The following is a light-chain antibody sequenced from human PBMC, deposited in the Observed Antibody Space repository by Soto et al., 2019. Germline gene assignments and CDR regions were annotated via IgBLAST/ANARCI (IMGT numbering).Light chain of an antibody. V-gene: IGKV3-11*01. CDR3: QQRSNWLT. CDR1: QSVSTY. J-gene: IGKJ5*01. Sequence: EIVLTQSPATLSLSPGERATLSYRASQSVSTYLAWYQQKPGQAPRLLIYDATNRATDIPARFSGSGSGTDFTLTISSLEPEDFAVYYCQQRSNWLTFGQGTRLEIK. CDR2: DAT.